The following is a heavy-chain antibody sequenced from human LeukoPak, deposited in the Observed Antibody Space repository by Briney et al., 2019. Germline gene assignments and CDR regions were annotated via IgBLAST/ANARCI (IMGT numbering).Heavy chain of an antibody. D-gene: IGHD5-24*01. CDR3: AKGEMATIWGLVAFDI. Sequence: GGSLRLSCAASGFTFSSYAMSWVRQAPGKGLEWVSAISGSGGSTYYADSVKGRFTISRDNSKNTLYLQMNSLRAEDTAVYYCAKGEMATIWGLVAFDIWGQGTMVTVSS. CDR1: GFTFSSYA. CDR2: ISGSGGST. V-gene: IGHV3-23*01. J-gene: IGHJ3*02.